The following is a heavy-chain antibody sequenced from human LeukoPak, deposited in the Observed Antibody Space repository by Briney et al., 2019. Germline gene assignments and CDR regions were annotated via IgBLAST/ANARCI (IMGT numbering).Heavy chain of an antibody. CDR1: EFSVGSNY. D-gene: IGHD6-13*01. Sequence: SGGSLRLSCAASEFSVGSNYMTWVRQAPGKGLEWVSAISGSGGSTYYADSVKGRFTISRDNSKNTLYLQMNSLRAEDTAVYYCAKDNKAIAAAGSRGNWFDPWGQGTLVTVSS. CDR3: AKDNKAIAAAGSRGNWFDP. CDR2: ISGSGGST. J-gene: IGHJ5*02. V-gene: IGHV3-23*01.